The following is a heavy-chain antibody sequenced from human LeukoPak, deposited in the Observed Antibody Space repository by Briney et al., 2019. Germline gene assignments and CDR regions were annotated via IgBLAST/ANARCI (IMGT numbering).Heavy chain of an antibody. CDR3: AREGNLVATILDYYYYMDV. CDR1: GGTFSSYA. J-gene: IGHJ6*03. D-gene: IGHD5-12*01. CDR2: IIPIFGAA. Sequence: ASVKVSCKASGGTFSSYAISWVRQAPGQGLEWMGGIIPIFGAANYAQKFQGRVTITADKSTSTAYMELSSLRSEDTAVYYCAREGNLVATILDYYYYMDVWGKGTTVTISS. V-gene: IGHV1-69*06.